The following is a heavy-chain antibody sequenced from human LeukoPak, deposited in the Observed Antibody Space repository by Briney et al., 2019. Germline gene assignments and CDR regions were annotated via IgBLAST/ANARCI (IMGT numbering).Heavy chain of an antibody. CDR2: ISSSSSYI. CDR3: ARDYDILTGYYDCYYYYMDV. V-gene: IGHV3-21*01. D-gene: IGHD3-9*01. Sequence: GGSLRLSCAASGFTFSSYSMNWVRQAPGKGLEWVSSISSSSSYIYYADSVKGRFTISRDNAKNSLYLQMNSLRAEDTAVYYCARDYDILTGYYDCYYYYMDVWGKGTTVTISS. J-gene: IGHJ6*03. CDR1: GFTFSSYS.